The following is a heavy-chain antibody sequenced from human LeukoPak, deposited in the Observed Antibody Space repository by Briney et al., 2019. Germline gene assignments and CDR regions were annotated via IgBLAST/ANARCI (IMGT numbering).Heavy chain of an antibody. J-gene: IGHJ4*02. CDR2: FDPEDGET. Sequence: ASVKVSCKVSGYTLTELSMHWVRQAPGKGLEWMGGFDPEDGETIYAQKFEGRVTMTEDTSTDTVYMELSSLRSEDTAVYYCATGRGNWNYAGTFDYWGQGTLVTVSS. D-gene: IGHD1-7*01. V-gene: IGHV1-24*01. CDR3: ATGRGNWNYAGTFDY. CDR1: GYTLTELS.